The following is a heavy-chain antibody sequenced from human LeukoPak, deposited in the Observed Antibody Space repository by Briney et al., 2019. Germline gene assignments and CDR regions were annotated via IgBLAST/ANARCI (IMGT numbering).Heavy chain of an antibody. V-gene: IGHV3-33*01. J-gene: IGHJ3*01. CDR1: GFTFSSFA. Sequence: GAPLRLSCAASGFTFSSFAMHWVRQAPGKGLEWVAIIWSDGDDKSYADSVKGRFTISRDNSKDTPYLQLSSLRAEDTAVYYCAREGTRVLPPSPRDLSGAFDLWGQGTMVTVSS. CDR3: AREGTRVLPPSPRDLSGAFDL. D-gene: IGHD1-14*01. CDR2: IWSDGDDK.